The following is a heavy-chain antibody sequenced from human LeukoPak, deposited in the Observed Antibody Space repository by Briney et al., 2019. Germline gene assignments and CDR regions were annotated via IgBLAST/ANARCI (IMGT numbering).Heavy chain of an antibody. Sequence: GGSLRLSCAASGFTVSSNYMSWVRQAPGKGLEWVSVIYSGGSTYYADSVKGRFTISRDNSKNTLYLQMNSLRAEDTAVYYCARLIYDCVWGSPQYYFDYWGQGTLVTVSS. CDR3: ARLIYDCVWGSPQYYFDY. CDR2: IYSGGST. V-gene: IGHV3-66*01. J-gene: IGHJ4*02. CDR1: GFTVSSNY. D-gene: IGHD3-16*01.